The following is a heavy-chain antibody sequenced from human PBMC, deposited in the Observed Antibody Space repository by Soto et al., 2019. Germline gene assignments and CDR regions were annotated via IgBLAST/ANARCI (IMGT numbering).Heavy chain of an antibody. V-gene: IGHV4-59*12. D-gene: IGHD1-26*01. Sequence: SETLSRNGSVSNGSISGFYWTWMRQPPGKILEWIGYIHYSGLTDYNTSLTSRATMSVDTSKNQFSLNLKSINAADTAVYYCVRVGVGIGNHFDSWGRGTLVIVSS. CDR2: IHYSGLT. CDR3: VRVGVGIGNHFDS. CDR1: NGSISGFY. J-gene: IGHJ4*02.